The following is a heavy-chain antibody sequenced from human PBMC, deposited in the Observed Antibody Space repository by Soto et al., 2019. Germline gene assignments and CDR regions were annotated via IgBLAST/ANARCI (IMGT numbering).Heavy chain of an antibody. CDR2: IKEDGSEK. J-gene: IGHJ4*02. CDR1: GFTFSSSW. V-gene: IGHV3-7*03. D-gene: IGHD3-22*01. CDR3: ARGDYYDRRFDS. Sequence: GWSLRLSCAASGFTFSSSWMNWVRQAPGKGLEWVADIKEDGSEKYYVDSLKGRFTISRDNAKNSLYLQMNSLRAEDTAVYYCARGDYYDRRFDSWGQGTLVTVSS.